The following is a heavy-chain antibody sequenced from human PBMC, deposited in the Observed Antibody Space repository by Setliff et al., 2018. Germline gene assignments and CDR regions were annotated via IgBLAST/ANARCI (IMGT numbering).Heavy chain of an antibody. V-gene: IGHV3-7*03. CDR3: AKCTSWDSHYPYFDY. CDR2: IKEDGSER. J-gene: IGHJ4*02. CDR1: GLTFSNSW. Sequence: PGGSLRLSCAASGLTFSNSWMSWVRQAPGKGLEWVANIKEDGSERNYSDSVRGRFTIFRDSAKNSLHLQMNSLRDEDTAIYFCAKCTSWDSHYPYFDYWGQGALVTVSS. D-gene: IGHD4-4*01.